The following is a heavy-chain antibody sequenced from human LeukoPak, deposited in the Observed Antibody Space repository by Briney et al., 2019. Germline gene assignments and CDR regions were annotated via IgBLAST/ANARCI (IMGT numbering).Heavy chain of an antibody. CDR1: GYSFTSYW. J-gene: IGHJ6*03. CDR3: ARHQTGYCSSTSCYTYYYYMDV. CDR2: IYPGDFDT. D-gene: IGHD2-2*02. V-gene: IGHV5-51*01. Sequence: GESLKISCKGSGYSFTSYWIGWVRQMPGKGLEWMGIIYPGDFDTRYSPSFQGQVTISADKSISTAYLQWSSLKASDTAMYYCARHQTGYCSSTSCYTYYYYMDVWGKGTTVTVSS.